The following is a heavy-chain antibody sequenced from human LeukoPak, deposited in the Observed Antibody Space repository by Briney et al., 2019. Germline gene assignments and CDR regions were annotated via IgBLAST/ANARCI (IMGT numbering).Heavy chain of an antibody. Sequence: PSETLSLTCTVSGGSISSSSYYWGWIRQPPGKGLEWIGSIYYSGSTYYNPSLKSRVTISVDTSKNQLSLKLSSVTAADTAVYYCARSKRYSGWYGYIDYWGQGTLVTVSS. CDR3: ARSKRYSGWYGYIDY. CDR2: IYYSGST. V-gene: IGHV4-39*07. D-gene: IGHD6-19*01. CDR1: GGSISSSSYY. J-gene: IGHJ4*02.